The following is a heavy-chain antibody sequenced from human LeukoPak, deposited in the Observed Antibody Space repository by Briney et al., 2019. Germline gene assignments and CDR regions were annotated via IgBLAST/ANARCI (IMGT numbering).Heavy chain of an antibody. Sequence: QAGGSLRLSCAASGFVFSSYAMHWVRQAPGKGLEWVSAISGSGGSTYYADSVKGRFTISGDNSKNTLYLQMNSLRAEDTAVYYCAKEEKIYYFDYWGQGTLVTVSS. CDR2: ISGSGGST. V-gene: IGHV3-23*01. CDR3: AKEEKIYYFDY. CDR1: GFVFSSYA. J-gene: IGHJ4*02. D-gene: IGHD3-3*01.